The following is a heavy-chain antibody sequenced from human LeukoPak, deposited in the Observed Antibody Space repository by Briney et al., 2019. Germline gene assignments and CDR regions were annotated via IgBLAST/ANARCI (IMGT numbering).Heavy chain of an antibody. CDR3: ARDDSYRWVFDY. Sequence: ASVKVSCKASGYTFTGYYMHWVRQAPGQGLEWMGWINPNSGGTNYAQKFQGRVTMTRDTSISTAYMGLSRLRSDDTAVYYCARDDSYRWVFDYWGQGTLVTVSS. D-gene: IGHD5-24*01. V-gene: IGHV1-2*02. CDR2: INPNSGGT. J-gene: IGHJ4*02. CDR1: GYTFTGYY.